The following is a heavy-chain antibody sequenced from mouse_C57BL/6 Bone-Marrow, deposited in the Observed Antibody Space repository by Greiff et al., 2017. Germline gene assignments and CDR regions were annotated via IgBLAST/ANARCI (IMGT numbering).Heavy chain of an antibody. Sequence: VQVVESGAELVRPGTSVKMSCKASGYTFTNYWIGWAKQRPGHGLEWIGDIYPGGGYTNYNEKFKGKATLTADKSSSTAYMQFSSLTSEDSAIYYCARTGTGFDYWGQGTTLTVSS. V-gene: IGHV1-63*01. J-gene: IGHJ2*01. CDR1: GYTFTNYW. CDR2: IYPGGGYT. CDR3: ARTGTGFDY. D-gene: IGHD4-1*01.